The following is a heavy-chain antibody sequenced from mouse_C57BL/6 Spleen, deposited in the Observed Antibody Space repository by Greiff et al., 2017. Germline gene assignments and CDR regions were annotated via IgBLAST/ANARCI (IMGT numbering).Heavy chain of an antibody. CDR2: IDPNSGGT. D-gene: IGHD2-5*01. Sequence: QVQLKQPGAELVKPGASVKLSCKASGYTFTSYWMHWVKQRPGRGLEWIGRIDPNSGGTKYNEKFKSKATLTVDKPSSTAYMQLSSLTSEDSAVYYCARSYSNYVTWFAYWGQGTLVTVSA. J-gene: IGHJ3*01. V-gene: IGHV1-72*01. CDR3: ARSYSNYVTWFAY. CDR1: GYTFTSYW.